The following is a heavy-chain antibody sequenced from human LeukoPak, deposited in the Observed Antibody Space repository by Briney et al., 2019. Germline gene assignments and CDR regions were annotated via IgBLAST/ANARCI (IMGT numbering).Heavy chain of an antibody. CDR2: INPSGGST. Sequence: ASVKVSCKASGYTFTSYYMHWVRQAPGQGLEWMGIINPSGGSTSYAQKFQGRVTMTRDTSTSTVYMELSSLRSEDTAVYYCAGEFSREAVGNYWGQGTLVTVSS. V-gene: IGHV1-46*01. J-gene: IGHJ4*02. D-gene: IGHD6-13*01. CDR3: AGEFSREAVGNY. CDR1: GYTFTSYY.